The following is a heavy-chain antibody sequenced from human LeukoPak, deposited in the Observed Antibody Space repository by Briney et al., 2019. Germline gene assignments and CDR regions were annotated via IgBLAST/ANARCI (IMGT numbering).Heavy chain of an antibody. CDR3: ARLERRVGAFDI. CDR2: IYYSGST. CDR1: GGSVSSSSYY. J-gene: IGHJ3*02. Sequence: PSETLSLTCTVSGGSVSSSSYYWGWIRQPPGKGLEWIGSIYYSGSTYYNPSLKSRVTISVDMSKNQFSLKLSSVTAADTAVYYCARLERRVGAFDIWGQGTMVTVSS. V-gene: IGHV4-39*01. D-gene: IGHD1-1*01.